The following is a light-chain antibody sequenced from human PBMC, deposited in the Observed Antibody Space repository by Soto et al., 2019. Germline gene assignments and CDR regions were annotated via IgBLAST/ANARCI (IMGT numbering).Light chain of an antibody. CDR3: QQYNNWWT. J-gene: IGKJ1*01. CDR2: GAS. Sequence: EIVMTQSPATLSVSPGERATLSCRASQSVNSNLAWYQQKPGQAPRLLISGASTRATGIPARFSVSGSETEFTLTISSLQSEDFAVYYCQQYNNWWTFGQGTKVE. CDR1: QSVNSN. V-gene: IGKV3-15*01.